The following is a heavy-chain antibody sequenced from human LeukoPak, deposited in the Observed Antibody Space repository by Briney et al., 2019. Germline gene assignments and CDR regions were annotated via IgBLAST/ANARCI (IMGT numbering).Heavy chain of an antibody. CDR1: GDSVSSNSAA. D-gene: IGHD3-3*02. Sequence: SQTLSLTCAISGDSVSSNSAAWNWIRQSPSRGLEWLGRTYYRSKWYNDYAVSVKSRITINPDTSKNQFSLQLNSVTPEDTAVYYCEKGSQVFFSNYYYYYSWEVWGKGPTVTIS. J-gene: IGHJ6*03. V-gene: IGHV6-1*01. CDR2: TYYRSKWYN. CDR3: EKGSQVFFSNYYYYYSWEV.